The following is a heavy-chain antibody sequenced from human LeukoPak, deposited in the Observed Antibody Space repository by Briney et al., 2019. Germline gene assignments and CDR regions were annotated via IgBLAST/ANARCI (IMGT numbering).Heavy chain of an antibody. D-gene: IGHD1-7*01. CDR2: IYYSGST. CDR3: ASAESELPRY. J-gene: IGHJ4*02. CDR1: GGSISSSSYY. V-gene: IGHV4-39*07. Sequence: PSETLSLTCTVSGGSISSSSYYWGWIRQPPGKGLEWIGSIYYSGSTYYNPSLKSRVTISVDTSKNQFSLKLSSVTAADTAVYYCASAESELPRYWGQGTLVTVSS.